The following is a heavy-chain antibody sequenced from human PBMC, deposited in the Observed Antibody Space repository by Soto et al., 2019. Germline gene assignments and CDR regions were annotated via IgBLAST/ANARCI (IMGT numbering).Heavy chain of an antibody. CDR1: GGSISSSSYY. CDR2: IYYSGST. V-gene: IGHV4-39*01. D-gene: IGHD3-16*01. CDR3: HLRLREYTRFEHFDY. J-gene: IGHJ4*02. Sequence: QLQLQESGPRLVKPSETLSLTCTVSGGSISSSSYYWGWIRQPPGKGLEWIGSIYYSGSTYYNPSLKSRVTISVDTSKNQFSLKLSSVTAADTAVYYCHLRLREYTRFEHFDYWGQGTLVTVSS.